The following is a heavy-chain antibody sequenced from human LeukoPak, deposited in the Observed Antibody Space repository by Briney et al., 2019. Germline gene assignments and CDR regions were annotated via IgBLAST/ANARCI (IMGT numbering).Heavy chain of an antibody. J-gene: IGHJ3*02. CDR2: IYGAGST. D-gene: IGHD3-22*01. CDR1: GFTVSNYY. CDR3: ARDSYDSSGYAFDI. V-gene: IGHV3-53*01. Sequence: GGSLRLSCAASGFTVSNYYMSWVRQAPGKGLEWVSVIYGAGSTYYADSVKGRFTTSRDNSKNTLYLQMNSLRAEDTAMYYCARDSYDSSGYAFDIWGQGTMVTVSS.